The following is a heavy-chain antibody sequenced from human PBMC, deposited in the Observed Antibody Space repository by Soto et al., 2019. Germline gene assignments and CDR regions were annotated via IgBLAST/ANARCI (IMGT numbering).Heavy chain of an antibody. CDR2: IYYSGST. D-gene: IGHD4-4*01. Sequence: QVQLPESGPGLVKPAETLALTCTVSGGSISSYYWSWIRQPPGQGLEWIGYIYYSGSTNYNPSLKARVTISIGTSKNQFALKLGSVTAADTAVYYCARCNRYFDRSGRGTLVTVSS. CDR3: ARCNRYFDR. J-gene: IGHJ2*01. V-gene: IGHV4-59*08. CDR1: GGSISSYY.